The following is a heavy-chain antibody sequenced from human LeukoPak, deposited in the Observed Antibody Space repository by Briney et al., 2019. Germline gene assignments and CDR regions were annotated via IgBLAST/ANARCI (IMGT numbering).Heavy chain of an antibody. CDR1: GGTFSSYT. CDR3: ARGIDSSGVDY. Sequence: SVKVSCKASGGTFSSYTINWVRQAPGQGLEWMGRIIPILGIANYAQKFQGRVTITADESTSTAYMELSSLRSEDTAVYYCARGIDSSGVDYWGQGTLVTVSS. V-gene: IGHV1-69*02. D-gene: IGHD6-19*01. J-gene: IGHJ4*02. CDR2: IIPILGIA.